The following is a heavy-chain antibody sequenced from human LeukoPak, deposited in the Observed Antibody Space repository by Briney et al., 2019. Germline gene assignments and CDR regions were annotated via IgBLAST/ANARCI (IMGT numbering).Heavy chain of an antibody. V-gene: IGHV5-51*01. J-gene: IGHJ3*02. CDR1: GYSFTNYW. CDR2: IYPGDSDT. D-gene: IGHD6-6*01. CDR3: ARRYSSSAGASDAFDI. Sequence: GESLKISCKGSGYSFTNYWIAWVRQMPGKGLEWMGIIYPGDSDTRYRPSFQDQVTISADKSISTAYLQWSSLKASDTAMYYCARRYSSSAGASDAFDIWGQGTMVTVSS.